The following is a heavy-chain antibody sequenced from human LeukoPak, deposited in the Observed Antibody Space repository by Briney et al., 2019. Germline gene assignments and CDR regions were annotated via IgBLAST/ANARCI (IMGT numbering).Heavy chain of an antibody. CDR3: XXXXXXXXXXLXMGPYGMDV. CDR2: IKQDGSEK. CDR1: GFTFSSYW. V-gene: IGHV3-7*01. J-gene: IGHJ6*02. Sequence: GGSLRLSCAASGFTFSSYWMSWVRQAPGKGLEWVANIKQDGSEKDYVDSVKGRFTISRDNAKNSLYLQMNSLRAEDTAVYYCXXXXXXXXXXLXMGPYGMDVWGQGTTVTVSS. D-gene: IGHD2-8*01.